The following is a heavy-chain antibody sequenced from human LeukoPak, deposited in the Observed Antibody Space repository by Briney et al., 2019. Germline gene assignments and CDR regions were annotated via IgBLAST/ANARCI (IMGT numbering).Heavy chain of an antibody. CDR3: AKDPISHYYDSSGPVDY. D-gene: IGHD3-22*01. CDR1: GFTFSSYW. CDR2: IKEDGSEK. Sequence: GSLRLSCAASGFTFSSYWMSWVRQAPGKGLEWVANIKEDGSEKYYVDSVKGRFTISRDNAKNSLYLQMNSLRAEDTAVYYCAKDPISHYYDSSGPVDYWGQGTLVTVSS. V-gene: IGHV3-7*01. J-gene: IGHJ4*02.